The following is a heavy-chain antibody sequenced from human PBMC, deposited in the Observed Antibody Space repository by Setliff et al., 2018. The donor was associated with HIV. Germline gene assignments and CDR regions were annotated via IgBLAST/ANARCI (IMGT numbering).Heavy chain of an antibody. CDR3: ARGTLYYYDTGGYSYFDY. CDR2: IYYSGST. Sequence: SETLSLTCTVSGGSISSGGYYWIWIRQHPGKGLEWIGYIYYSGSTYYNPSLKSRVTISVDTSKNQFSLKLSSVTAADTAVFYCARGTLYYYDTGGYSYFDYWGQGTLVTVSS. J-gene: IGHJ4*02. D-gene: IGHD3-22*01. CDR1: GGSISSGGYY. V-gene: IGHV4-31*03.